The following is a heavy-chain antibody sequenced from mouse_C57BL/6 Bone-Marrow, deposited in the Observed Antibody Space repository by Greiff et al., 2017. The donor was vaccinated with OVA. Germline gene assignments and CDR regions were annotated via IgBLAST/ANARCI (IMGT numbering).Heavy chain of an antibody. D-gene: IGHD2-3*01. CDR3: ARSGWLLPYYFDY. CDR1: GYTFTSYW. J-gene: IGHJ2*01. CDR2: IDPNSGGI. V-gene: IGHV1-72*01. Sequence: VQLQQSGAELVKPGASVKLSCKASGYTFTSYWMHWVKQRPGRGLEWIGRIDPNSGGIKYNEKFKSKATLTVDKPSSTAYMQLSSLTSEDSAVYYCARSGWLLPYYFDYWGQGTTLTVSS.